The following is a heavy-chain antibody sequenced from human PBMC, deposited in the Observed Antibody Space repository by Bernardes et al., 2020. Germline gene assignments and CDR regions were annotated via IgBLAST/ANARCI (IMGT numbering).Heavy chain of an antibody. CDR3: ARGGGDGYNLIDY. D-gene: IGHD5-12*01. J-gene: IGHJ4*02. CDR2: INPNSGGT. V-gene: IGHV1-2*04. Sequence: ASVKVSCKASGYTFTGYYMHWVRQAPGQGLEWMGWINPNSGGTNYAQKFQGWVTMTRDTSISTAYMELSRLRSDDTAVYYCARGGGDGYNLIDYWGQGTLVTVSS. CDR1: GYTFTGYY.